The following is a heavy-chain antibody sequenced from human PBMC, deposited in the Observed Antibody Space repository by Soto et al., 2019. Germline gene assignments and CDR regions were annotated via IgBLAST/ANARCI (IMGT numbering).Heavy chain of an antibody. CDR3: AGVVWFRGMDV. D-gene: IGHD3-16*01. V-gene: IGHV6-1*01. Sequence: PSQTLSLTCDISGDSVSSSSAAWNWIRQSPSRGLEWLGRTYYRSKWIHEYTVSMESRVTINPDTSKNQFSLHIYSVTPEDTAVYYCAGVVWFRGMDVWGQGTPVTVSS. CDR1: GDSVSSSSAA. CDR2: TYYRSKWIH. J-gene: IGHJ6*02.